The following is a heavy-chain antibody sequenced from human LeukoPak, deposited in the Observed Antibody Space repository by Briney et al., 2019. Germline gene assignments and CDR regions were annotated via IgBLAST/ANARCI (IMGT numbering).Heavy chain of an antibody. V-gene: IGHV4-61*01. D-gene: IGHD6-19*01. CDR1: RRSVSSGSYY. J-gene: IGHJ4*02. CDR2: IYYSGSA. Sequence: SSETLSLTCTVSRRSVSSGSYYWSWIRQPPGKGLEWIGYIYYSGSANYNPSLKSPVTISVDTSKNQFSLKLSSVTAADTAVYYCARAPVSSGWYYFDYWGQGTLVTVSS. CDR3: ARAPVSSGWYYFDY.